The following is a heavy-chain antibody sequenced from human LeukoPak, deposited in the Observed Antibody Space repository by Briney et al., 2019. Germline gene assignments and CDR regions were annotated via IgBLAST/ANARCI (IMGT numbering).Heavy chain of an antibody. D-gene: IGHD1-26*01. CDR1: SGSISTSNYY. CDR2: IYYSGST. CDR3: ARVLRVSYYYYYMDV. J-gene: IGHJ6*03. Sequence: SETLSLTCTVSSGSISTSNYYWGWVRQPPGKALEWIGYIYYSGSTYYNPSLKSRVTISVDTSKNQFSLKLSSVTAADTAVYYCARVLRVSYYYYYMDVWGKGTTVTVSS. V-gene: IGHV4-39*07.